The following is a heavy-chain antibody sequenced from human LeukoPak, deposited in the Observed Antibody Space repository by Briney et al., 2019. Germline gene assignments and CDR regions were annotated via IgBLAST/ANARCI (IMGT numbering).Heavy chain of an antibody. CDR3: ARRGIAVAENWFDP. Sequence: GGSLRLSCAASGFTFSSYSMNWVRQAPGKGLEWVSSISSSSSYIYYADSVKGRFTISRDNARNSLYLQMNSLRAEDTAVYYCARRGIAVAENWFDPWGQGTLVTVSS. CDR1: GFTFSSYS. D-gene: IGHD6-19*01. CDR2: ISSSSSYI. V-gene: IGHV3-21*01. J-gene: IGHJ5*02.